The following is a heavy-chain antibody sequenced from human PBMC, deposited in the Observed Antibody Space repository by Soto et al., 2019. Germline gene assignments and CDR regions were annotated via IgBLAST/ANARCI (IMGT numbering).Heavy chain of an antibody. D-gene: IGHD2-15*01. J-gene: IGHJ4*02. CDR3: ARGKGGYSPFDY. V-gene: IGHV4-59*01. CDR2: IYYSGST. Sequence: QVQLQESGPGLVKPSETLSLTCTVSGGSISSYYWSWIRQPPGKGLEWIGYIYYSGSTNYNPSLKSRLTISVDTSKNQFSLKLSSVTAADTAVYYWARGKGGYSPFDYWGQGTLVTVPS. CDR1: GGSISSYY.